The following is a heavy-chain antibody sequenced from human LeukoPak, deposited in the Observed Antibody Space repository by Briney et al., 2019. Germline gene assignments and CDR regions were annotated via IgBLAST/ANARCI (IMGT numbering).Heavy chain of an antibody. CDR1: GFTFSSYW. J-gene: IGHJ4*02. V-gene: IGHV3-66*02. CDR3: ASTPNGVAAIYFDY. D-gene: IGHD2-15*01. CDR2: IYSGGST. Sequence: GGSLRLSCAASGFTFSSYWMHWVRQAPGKGLEWVSVIYSGGSTYYADSVKGRFTISRDNAKNTLYLQMNSLRAGDTAVYYCASTPNGVAAIYFDYWGQGTLVTVSS.